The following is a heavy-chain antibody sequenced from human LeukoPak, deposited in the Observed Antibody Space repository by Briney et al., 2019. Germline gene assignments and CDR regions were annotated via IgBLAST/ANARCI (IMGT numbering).Heavy chain of an antibody. V-gene: IGHV3-21*01. CDR1: GFTFSSYS. Sequence: PGGSLRLSCAASGFTFSSYSMNWVRQAPGKGLEWVSSISSSSSYIYYADSVKGRFTISRDNAKNSLYLQMNSLRAEDTAVYYCARDNEYDCSGGSCYPIYRNYYYYYMDVWGKGTTVTVSS. D-gene: IGHD2-15*01. CDR3: ARDNEYDCSGGSCYPIYRNYYYYYMDV. CDR2: ISSSSSYI. J-gene: IGHJ6*03.